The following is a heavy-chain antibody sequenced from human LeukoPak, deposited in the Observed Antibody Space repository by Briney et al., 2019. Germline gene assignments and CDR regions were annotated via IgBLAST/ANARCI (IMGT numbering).Heavy chain of an antibody. V-gene: IGHV3-7*01. D-gene: IGHD2-15*01. CDR3: GRFRYVAAVDL. J-gene: IGHJ4*02. CDR2: INPAGSDT. CDR1: GFAFNSYW. Sequence: GGSLRLSCAASGFAFNSYWMTWVRQAPGRGLEWVANINPAGSDTYYVDPVKGRFTISRDNAKNLVYLQMNSLRVEDTAVYSCGRFRYVAAVDLWGQGTLVTVSS.